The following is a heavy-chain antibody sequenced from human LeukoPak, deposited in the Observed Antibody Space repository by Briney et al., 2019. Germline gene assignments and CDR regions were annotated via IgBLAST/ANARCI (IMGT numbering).Heavy chain of an antibody. V-gene: IGHV1-8*01. D-gene: IGHD6-19*01. J-gene: IGHJ3*02. CDR1: GYTFTSYD. CDR2: MNPNSGKT. Sequence: ASVKVCCKASGYTFTSYDINWVRQATGQGLEWMGWMNPNSGKTGYAQKFQGRVTMTRNTSISTAYMELSSLRSEDTAVYYCARGEFRVGYWQWLPLSQDAFDIWGQGTMVTVSS. CDR3: ARGEFRVGYWQWLPLSQDAFDI.